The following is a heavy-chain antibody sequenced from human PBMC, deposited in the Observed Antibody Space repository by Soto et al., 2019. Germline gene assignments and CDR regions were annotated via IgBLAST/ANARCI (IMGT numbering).Heavy chain of an antibody. V-gene: IGHV3-23*01. Sequence: PWVSLRLSCAASGLTFSSYARGWVRQGPGKGLEWVAVVSIRGSTNYAASVRGRFTISRDNSKNTLSLQMNSLTAEDTAVYFCAKRHGAGGHFDYWGQGALVTVSS. CDR1: GLTFSSYA. CDR2: VSIRGST. D-gene: IGHD2-8*01. CDR3: AKRHGAGGHFDY. J-gene: IGHJ4*02.